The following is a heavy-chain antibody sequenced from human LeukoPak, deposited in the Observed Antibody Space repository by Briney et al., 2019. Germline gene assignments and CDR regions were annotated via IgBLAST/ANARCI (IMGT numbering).Heavy chain of an antibody. CDR1: GGSFSGYY. Sequence: MPSETLSLTCAVYGGSFSGYYWSWIRQPPGKGLEWIGEINHSGSTNYNPSLKSRVTISVDTSKNQFSLKLSSVTAADTAVYYCARGAFDYGDYGNWFDPWGQGTLVTVSS. CDR2: INHSGST. CDR3: ARGAFDYGDYGNWFDP. V-gene: IGHV4-34*01. D-gene: IGHD4-17*01. J-gene: IGHJ5*02.